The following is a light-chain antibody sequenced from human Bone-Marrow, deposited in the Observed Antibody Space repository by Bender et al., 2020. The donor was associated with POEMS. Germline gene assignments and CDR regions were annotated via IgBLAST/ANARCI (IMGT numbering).Light chain of an antibody. V-gene: IGLV1-44*01. CDR2: SGR. CDR3: VVWDDSLNGRV. CDR1: SSNIGAHA. J-gene: IGLJ3*02. Sequence: QPVLTQPPSASGTPGQRVTISCSGGSSNIGAHAVNWYQHLPGPAPKLLIYSGRQRPSEVPDRFSGCRCGTSASLAISELQSEDESDYYCVVWDDSLNGRVLAGETKLTVL.